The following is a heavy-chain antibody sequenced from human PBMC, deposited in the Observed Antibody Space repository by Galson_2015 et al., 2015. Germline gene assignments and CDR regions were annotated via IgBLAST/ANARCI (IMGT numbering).Heavy chain of an antibody. CDR3: AHRGGDYDFWSGYYFDY. D-gene: IGHD3-3*01. J-gene: IGHJ4*02. Sequence: PALVNPTQTLTLTCTFSGFSLSTSGVGVGGIRQPPGKALEWLALICWDDDKRYSPPLKSSLTITKETSKNQVVLTMTNMDPVDSATYYCAHRGGDYDFWSGYYFDYWGQGTLVTVSS. V-gene: IGHV2-5*02. CDR1: GFSLSTSGVG. CDR2: ICWDDDK.